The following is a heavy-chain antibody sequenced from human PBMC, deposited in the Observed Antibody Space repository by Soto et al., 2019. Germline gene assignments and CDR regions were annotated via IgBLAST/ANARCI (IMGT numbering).Heavy chain of an antibody. V-gene: IGHV2-5*02. CDR1: GFSLSTSGVG. CDR3: AHVLVVVANYGMDV. J-gene: IGHJ6*02. Sequence: QITLKESGPTLVKPTQTLTLICTFSGFSLSTSGVGVGWIRQPPGKALEWLALIYWDDDKRYSPSLTSRLTITKVTSKNQVVLTMTNMDPMDTATYYCAHVLVVVANYGMDVWGQGTTVTVSS. D-gene: IGHD2-15*01. CDR2: IYWDDDK.